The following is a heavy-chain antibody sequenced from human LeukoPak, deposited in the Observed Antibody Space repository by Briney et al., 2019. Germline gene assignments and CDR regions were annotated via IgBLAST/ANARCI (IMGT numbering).Heavy chain of an antibody. Sequence: GGSLRLSCAASGFTFSSYSMNWVRQAPGKGLEWVSSISSSSSYMYYADSVKGRFTTSRDNAKNSLYLQMNSLRAEDTAVYYCARDDRSRVVPAEFDYWGQGTLVTVSS. V-gene: IGHV3-21*01. CDR3: ARDDRSRVVPAEFDY. CDR1: GFTFSSYS. J-gene: IGHJ4*02. D-gene: IGHD2-2*01. CDR2: ISSSSSYM.